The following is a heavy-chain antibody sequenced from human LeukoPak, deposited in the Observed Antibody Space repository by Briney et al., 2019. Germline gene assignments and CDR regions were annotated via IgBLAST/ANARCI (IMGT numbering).Heavy chain of an antibody. CDR1: GGSISSSSYY. D-gene: IGHD1-26*01. V-gene: IGHV4-39*01. Sequence: PSETLSLTCTVSGGSISSSSYYWGWIRQPPGKGLEWIGSIYYSGSTYYNPSLKSRVTISVDTSKNQFSLKLSSVTAADTAVHYCARQEVVGATGGDYWGQGTLVTVSS. CDR3: ARQEVVGATGGDY. J-gene: IGHJ4*02. CDR2: IYYSGST.